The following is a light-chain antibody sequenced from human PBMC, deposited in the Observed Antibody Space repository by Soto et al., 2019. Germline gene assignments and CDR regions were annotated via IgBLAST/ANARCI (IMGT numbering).Light chain of an antibody. CDR2: EVS. CDR1: SSDIGGYEF. CDR3: TSYSVTGTHYL. J-gene: IGLJ1*01. V-gene: IGLV2-14*01. Sequence: QSALTQPASVSGSPGQSITISCTGSSSDIGGYEFVSWFQQHPGKVPKLIIYEVSNRPSGVSDRFSGAKSGKTASLTISGLQPDDEAEYYCTSYSVTGTHYLFGSGTKVIVL.